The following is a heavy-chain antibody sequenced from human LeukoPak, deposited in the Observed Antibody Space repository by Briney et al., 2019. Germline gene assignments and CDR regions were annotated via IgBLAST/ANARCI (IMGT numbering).Heavy chain of an antibody. Sequence: PSETLSLTCTVSGGSISSSSYYWGWIRQPPGKGLDYIGSIYYTGSTYYNPSLKTRVTISVDTSKNQFSLKLSSVTAADTAMYYCARLKGDYFDYWGQGTLVTVS. CDR2: IYYTGST. CDR1: GGSISSSSYY. V-gene: IGHV4-39*01. CDR3: ARLKGDYFDY. J-gene: IGHJ4*02.